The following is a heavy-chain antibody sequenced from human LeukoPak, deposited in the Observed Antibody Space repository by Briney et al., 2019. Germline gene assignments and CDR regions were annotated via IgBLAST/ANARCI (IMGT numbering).Heavy chain of an antibody. Sequence: PGGSLRLSCVGSGFTFDDVAMHWVRQAPGRGLEWVSLISGDGVATYYGASLKGRFTISRDNSKSSLYLQMNSLRVEDTALYYCAKGNGDFSHFYNGMDVWGRGTTVTVSS. D-gene: IGHD4-17*01. CDR2: ISGDGVAT. CDR3: AKGNGDFSHFYNGMDV. V-gene: IGHV3-43*02. J-gene: IGHJ6*02. CDR1: GFTFDDVA.